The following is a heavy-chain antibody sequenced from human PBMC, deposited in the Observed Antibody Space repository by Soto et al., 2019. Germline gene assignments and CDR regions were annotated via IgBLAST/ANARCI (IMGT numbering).Heavy chain of an antibody. CDR3: ARGPRYCSTSTCFSGVTWFDP. V-gene: IGHV1-18*04. Sequence: APVNVSCKASGYTFSSYGIRWALEAPGQCLKWIGWISSYNGNTNYAQNVQGRVTLTTDTSTSTTYMELRSLRSDDTAVYYCARGPRYCSTSTCFSGVTWFDPWGQGTLVTVSS. CDR2: ISSYNGNT. D-gene: IGHD2-2*01. J-gene: IGHJ5*02. CDR1: GYTFSSYG.